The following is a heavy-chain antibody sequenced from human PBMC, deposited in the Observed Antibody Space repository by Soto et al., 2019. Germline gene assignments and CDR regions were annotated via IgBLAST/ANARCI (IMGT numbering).Heavy chain of an antibody. CDR3: ARDKADGRLNYYYYGMDV. D-gene: IGHD2-8*01. Sequence: ASVKVSCKASGGTFSSYAISWVRQAPGQGLEWMGGIIPIFGTANYAQKFQGRVTITADESTSTAYMELSSLRSEDTAVYYCARDKADGRLNYYYYGMDVWGQGTTVTVSS. CDR2: IIPIFGTA. CDR1: GGTFSSYA. V-gene: IGHV1-69*13. J-gene: IGHJ6*02.